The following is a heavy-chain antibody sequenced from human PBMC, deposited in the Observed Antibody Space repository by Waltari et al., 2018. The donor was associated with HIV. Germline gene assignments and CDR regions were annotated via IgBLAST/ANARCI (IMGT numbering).Heavy chain of an antibody. CDR1: GGTVSSCD. CDR3: ARVPDRSGYQRYAMDV. Sequence: QVKLVQSGAEVKKPGSSVKVSCKASGGTVSSCDLSWVRQAPGKGLEWMGAIIPLLGEANYAQKCQGILTITADESTSTAYMELSSLRSEDTAVYYCARVPDRSGYQRYAMDVWGQGTTVTVS. J-gene: IGHJ6*02. D-gene: IGHD3-22*01. CDR2: IIPLLGEA. V-gene: IGHV1-69*01.